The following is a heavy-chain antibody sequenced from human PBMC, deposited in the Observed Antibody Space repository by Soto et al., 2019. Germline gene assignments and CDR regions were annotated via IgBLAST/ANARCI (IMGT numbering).Heavy chain of an antibody. V-gene: IGHV4-39*01. CDR3: ASGTTLPNHDFWSGYNYYNYGMYV. J-gene: IGHJ6*02. D-gene: IGHD3-3*01. CDR2: IYYSGST. Sequence: SETLSLTCTVSGGSISSSSYYWGWIRQPPGKGLEWIGSIYYSGSTYYNPSLKSRVTISVDRSKNQFSLKLSSVTAADTAVYYCASGTTLPNHDFWSGYNYYNYGMYVWGQGTTVTVPS. CDR1: GGSISSSSYY.